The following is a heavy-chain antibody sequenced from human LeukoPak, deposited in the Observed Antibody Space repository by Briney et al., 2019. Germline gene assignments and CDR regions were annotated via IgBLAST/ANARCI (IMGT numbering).Heavy chain of an antibody. J-gene: IGHJ4*02. CDR3: ARSYDSSGYPLFDY. CDR1: GGSISSYH. CDR2: IYYSGST. D-gene: IGHD3-22*01. Sequence: PSETLSLTCTVSGGSISSYHWSWIRQPPGKGLEWIGYIYYSGSTNYNPSLKSRVTISVDTSKNQFSLKLSSVTAADTAVYYCARSYDSSGYPLFDYWGQGTLVTVSS. V-gene: IGHV4-59*08.